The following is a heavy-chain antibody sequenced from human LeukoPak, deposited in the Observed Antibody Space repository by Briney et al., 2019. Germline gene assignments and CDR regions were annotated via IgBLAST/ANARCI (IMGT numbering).Heavy chain of an antibody. Sequence: GGPLRLSCAASGFTFSIYGMSWVRQAPGKGLEWVGVIFAGGAPYYADSVKGRFTISRDISTNTLYVQMNSLRVEDTAVYYCARGVGVRGVISQPLEVWGEGTLVIVSS. J-gene: IGHJ4*02. V-gene: IGHV3-53*01. CDR2: IFAGGAP. D-gene: IGHD3-10*01. CDR1: GFTFSIYG. CDR3: ARGVGVRGVISQPLEV.